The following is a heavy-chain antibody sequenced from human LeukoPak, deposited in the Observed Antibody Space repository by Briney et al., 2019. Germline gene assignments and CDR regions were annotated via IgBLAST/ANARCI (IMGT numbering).Heavy chain of an antibody. CDR2: IRYDGNDK. J-gene: IGHJ5*02. CDR1: GFTFSYYG. CDR3: AKDLMRDRWFGES. D-gene: IGHD3-10*01. V-gene: IGHV3-30*02. Sequence: GGSLRLSCAASGFTFSYYGMHWVRQAPGKGLEWVAFIRYDGNDKFYSASVKGRFTISRDTSRNTLYLRMNSLRLDDTAIYYCAKDLMRDRWFGESWGQGTLVTVSS.